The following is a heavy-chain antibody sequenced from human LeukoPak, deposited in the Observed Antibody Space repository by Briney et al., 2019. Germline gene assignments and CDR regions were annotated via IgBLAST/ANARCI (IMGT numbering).Heavy chain of an antibody. V-gene: IGHV3-7*01. J-gene: IGHJ3*02. CDR1: GFTFSGYW. CDR2: IKQDGSEK. D-gene: IGHD1-26*01. Sequence: PGGSMRLSCAASGFTFSGYWMSWVRQAPGKGLEWVANIKQDGSEKYYVDSVKGRFTISRDNAKNSLYLQMNSLRAEDTAVYYCARGIVGADDAFDIWGQGTMVTVSS. CDR3: ARGIVGADDAFDI.